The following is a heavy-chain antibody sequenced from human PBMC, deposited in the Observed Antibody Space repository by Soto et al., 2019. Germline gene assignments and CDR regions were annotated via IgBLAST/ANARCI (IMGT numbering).Heavy chain of an antibody. CDR3: ARDAQQLAYDY. Sequence: SETLSLTCTVSGGSVSSGSYYWSWIRQPPGKGLEWIGYIYYSGSTNYNPSLKSRVTISVDTSKNQFSLKLSSVTAADTAVYYCARDAQQLAYDYWGQGTLVTVSS. D-gene: IGHD6-13*01. CDR2: IYYSGST. V-gene: IGHV4-61*01. J-gene: IGHJ4*02. CDR1: GGSVSSGSYY.